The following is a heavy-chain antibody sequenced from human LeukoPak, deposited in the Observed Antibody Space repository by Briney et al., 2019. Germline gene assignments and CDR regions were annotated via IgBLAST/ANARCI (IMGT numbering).Heavy chain of an antibody. CDR2: INSDGSST. V-gene: IGHV3-74*01. CDR1: GFTFSNYW. J-gene: IGHJ6*03. D-gene: IGHD5/OR15-5a*01. CDR3: ARVYELREEDYYYYYMDV. Sequence: PGGSLRLSCAASGFTFSNYWMHWVRQAPGKGLVWVSRINSDGSSTSYADSVKGRFTISRDNAKNTLYLQMNSLRAEDTALYYCARVYELREEDYYYYYMDVWGKGTTVTVSS.